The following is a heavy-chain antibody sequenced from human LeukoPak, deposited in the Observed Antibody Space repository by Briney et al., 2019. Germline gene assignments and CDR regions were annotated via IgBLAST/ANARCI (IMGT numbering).Heavy chain of an antibody. V-gene: IGHV3-21*01. CDR1: GFSFSSYN. Sequence: GGSLRLSCAASGFSFSSYNMNWVRQAPGKGLEWVSSISGSSSYIYYADSVKGRFTISRDNAKKSLYLQMNSLRVEDTAVYYCARAYGSGSSHMANYWGQGTLVTVSS. CDR3: ARAYGSGSSHMANY. J-gene: IGHJ4*02. CDR2: ISGSSSYI. D-gene: IGHD3-10*01.